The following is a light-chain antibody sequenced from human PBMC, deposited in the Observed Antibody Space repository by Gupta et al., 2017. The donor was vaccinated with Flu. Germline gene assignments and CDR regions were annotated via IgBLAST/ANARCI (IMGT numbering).Light chain of an antibody. CDR2: AAS. CDR1: QIISNY. V-gene: IGKV1-39*01. CDR3: QQSYTAPPP. J-gene: IGKJ2*01. Sequence: GDRVTITGRASQIISNYVKWYQHKPGKAPKLLIYAASNLHSGVPSTFNGSGSGTDFTLTISSLQPEDFATYYCQQSYTAPPPFGQGTKLEIK.